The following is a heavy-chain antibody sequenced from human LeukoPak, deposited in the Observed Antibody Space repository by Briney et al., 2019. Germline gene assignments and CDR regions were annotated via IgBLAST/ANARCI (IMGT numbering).Heavy chain of an antibody. D-gene: IGHD3-22*01. V-gene: IGHV1-24*01. J-gene: IGHJ4*02. CDR2: FDPEDGET. CDR1: GYTLTELS. Sequence: ASVKVSCKVSGYTLTELSMHWVRQAPGKGHAWLGGFDPEDGETIYAQKFQGRVTMPEDTSTDTAYMELSSLRSEDTAVYYCATGYYDSSGYYPPDYWGQGTLVTVSS. CDR3: ATGYYDSSGYYPPDY.